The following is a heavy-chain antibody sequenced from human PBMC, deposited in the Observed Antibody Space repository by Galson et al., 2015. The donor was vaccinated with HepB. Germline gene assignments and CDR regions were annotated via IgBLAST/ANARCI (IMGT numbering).Heavy chain of an antibody. CDR2: ISGSGGST. V-gene: IGHV3-23*01. CDR3: AKKEGVGTMVRPFDY. CDR1: GFTFSSYA. J-gene: IGHJ4*02. D-gene: IGHD3-10*01. Sequence: SLRLPCAASGFTFSSYAMSWVRQAPGKGLEWVSAISGSGGSTYYADSVKGRFTISRDNSKNTLYLQMNSLRAEDTAVYYCAKKEGVGTMVRPFDYWGQGTLVTVSS.